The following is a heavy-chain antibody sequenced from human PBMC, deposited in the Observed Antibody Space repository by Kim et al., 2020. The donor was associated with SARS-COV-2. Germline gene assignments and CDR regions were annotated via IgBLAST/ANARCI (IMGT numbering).Heavy chain of an antibody. D-gene: IGHD5-18*01. V-gene: IGHV3-30*07. J-gene: IGHJ4*02. Sequence: KGRFTISRDNSKNTLYLQMNSLRAEDTAVYYCAREGPAGIQRWYTKHCDYWGQGTLVTVSS. CDR3: AREGPAGIQRWYTKHCDY.